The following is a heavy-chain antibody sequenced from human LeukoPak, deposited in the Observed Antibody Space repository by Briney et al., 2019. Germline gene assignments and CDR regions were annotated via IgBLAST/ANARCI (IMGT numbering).Heavy chain of an antibody. CDR3: ARVSGYDWESFYDY. CDR2: IYYSGST. D-gene: IGHD5-12*01. Sequence: SETLSLTCTVSGGSISSSSYYWGWIRQPPGKGLEWIGSIYYSGSTYYNPSLKSRVTISVDTSKNQFSLKLSSVTAADTAVYYCARVSGYDWESFYDYWGQGTLVTVSS. V-gene: IGHV4-39*07. J-gene: IGHJ4*02. CDR1: GGSISSSSYY.